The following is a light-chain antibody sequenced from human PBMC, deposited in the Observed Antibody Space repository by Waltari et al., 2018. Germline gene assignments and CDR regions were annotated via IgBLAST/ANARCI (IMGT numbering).Light chain of an antibody. Sequence: DIQMTQSPSSLSTFVGDSVTITCQASQDIRDYLNWYQQKPGKAPEPLIYEASTRVTGVPSRFSGSGSGTEFTLTISSLQPEDFATYYCLQVDSFPRTFGQGTKVEVK. V-gene: IGKV1-33*01. CDR1: QDIRDY. J-gene: IGKJ1*01. CDR2: EAS. CDR3: LQVDSFPRT.